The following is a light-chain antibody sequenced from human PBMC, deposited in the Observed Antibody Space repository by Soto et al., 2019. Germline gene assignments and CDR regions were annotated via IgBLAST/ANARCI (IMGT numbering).Light chain of an antibody. J-gene: IGKJ4*01. V-gene: IGKV3-20*01. CDR3: QHYENSPLT. CDR2: RTS. Sequence: EIVLTQSPDTLSLSPGERATLSCRASQSVGSSFLAWYQQKPGQAPRRLIYRTSTRATGIPDRFTGSGSGTDFTLTISRLEPYDFAVYYCQHYENSPLTFGGGTKVEIK. CDR1: QSVGSSF.